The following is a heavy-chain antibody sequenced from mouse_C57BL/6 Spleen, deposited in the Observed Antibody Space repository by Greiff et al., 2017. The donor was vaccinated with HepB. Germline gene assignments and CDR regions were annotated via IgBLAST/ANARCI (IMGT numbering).Heavy chain of an antibody. CDR3: TIGAYYYGTHMDY. CDR2: IDPENGDT. D-gene: IGHD1-1*01. Sequence: VQLKESGAELVRPGASVKLSCTASGFNIKDDYMHWVKQRPEQGLEWIGWIDPENGDTEYASKFQGKATITADTSSNTAYLQLSSLTSEDTAVYYCTIGAYYYGTHMDYWGQGTLVTVSS. V-gene: IGHV14-4*01. CDR1: GFNIKDDY. J-gene: IGHJ4*01.